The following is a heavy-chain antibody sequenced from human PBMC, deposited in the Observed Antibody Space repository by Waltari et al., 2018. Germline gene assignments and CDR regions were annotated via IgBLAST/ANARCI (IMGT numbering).Heavy chain of an antibody. CDR2: CVVGRGKT. J-gene: IGHJ3*02. V-gene: IGHV1-58*02. Sequence: QMQLVQSGPEVKKPGTSVKVSCKASGFTFTSSAMQWVRQARGQRLEWIGWCVVGRGKTNYAQKFQERGTITRDMSTSTAYMELSSLRSEDTAVYYCAADVYCSGGSCYQDAFDIWGQGTMVTVSS. CDR3: AADVYCSGGSCYQDAFDI. D-gene: IGHD2-15*01. CDR1: GFTFTSSA.